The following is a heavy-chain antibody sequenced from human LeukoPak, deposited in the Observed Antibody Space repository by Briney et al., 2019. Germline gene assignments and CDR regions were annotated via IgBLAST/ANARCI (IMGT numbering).Heavy chain of an antibody. J-gene: IGHJ3*02. D-gene: IGHD3-9*01. V-gene: IGHV1-46*01. Sequence: ASVKVSCKASGYTFTSYYMHWVRQAPGQGLEWMGIINPSGGSTSYAQKFQGRVTMTRDTSTSTVYMELSSLRSEDTAVYYCAREVDILTVTYAFDIWGQGTMVTVSS. CDR2: INPSGGST. CDR1: GYTFTSYY. CDR3: AREVDILTVTYAFDI.